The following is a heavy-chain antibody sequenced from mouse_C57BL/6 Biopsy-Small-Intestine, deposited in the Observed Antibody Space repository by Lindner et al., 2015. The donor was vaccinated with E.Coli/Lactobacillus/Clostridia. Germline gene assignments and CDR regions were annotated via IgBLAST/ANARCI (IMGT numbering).Heavy chain of an antibody. D-gene: IGHD2-1*01. Sequence: VQLQESGPELVKPGASVKISCKASGYAFSSSWMNWVKQRPGKGLEWIGRIYPGDGDTNYNGKFKGKATLTADKSSSTAYMQLSSLTSEDSAVYFCARGGGNYANYFDYWGQGTTLTVSS. CDR1: GYAFSSSW. V-gene: IGHV1-82*01. J-gene: IGHJ2*01. CDR2: IYPGDGDT. CDR3: ARGGGNYANYFDY.